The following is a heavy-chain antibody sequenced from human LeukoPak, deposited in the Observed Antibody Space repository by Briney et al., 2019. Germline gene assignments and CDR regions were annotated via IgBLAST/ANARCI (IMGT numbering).Heavy chain of an antibody. CDR2: IYQSETA. CDR3: ARDWGVSARPGYMDV. J-gene: IGHJ6*03. D-gene: IGHD6-6*01. Sequence: SETLSLTCTVSGYSISSGYFWGWMRQPPGKGLEWIGSIYQSETAHYNPSLKSRVTISVDTSKNQFSLRLSSVTAADTAVYYCARDWGVSARPGYMDVWGKGTTVTVSS. CDR1: GYSISSGYF. V-gene: IGHV4-38-2*02.